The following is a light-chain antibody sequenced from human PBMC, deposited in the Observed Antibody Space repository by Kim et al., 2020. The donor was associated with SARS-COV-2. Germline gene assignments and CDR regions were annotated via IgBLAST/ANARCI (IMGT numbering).Light chain of an antibody. Sequence: SITISCDGASSDVGTYNLVSWYKQHPDKAPKLIIYEVDKRPSGVSHRFSGAKSGNTASLTISGLQADDEADYYCSSYAGSTTFVVFGGGTKLTVL. V-gene: IGLV2-23*02. J-gene: IGLJ2*01. CDR3: SSYAGSTTFVV. CDR2: EVD. CDR1: SSDVGTYNL.